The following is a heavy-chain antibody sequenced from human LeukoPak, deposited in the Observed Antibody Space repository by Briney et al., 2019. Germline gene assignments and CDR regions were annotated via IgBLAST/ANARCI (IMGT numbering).Heavy chain of an antibody. J-gene: IGHJ6*03. CDR3: ARVSSGSYFGYYYYYMDV. CDR1: GFTFSSYW. V-gene: IGHV3-74*01. Sequence: GGSLRLSCAASGFTFSSYWMHWVRQAPGKGLVWVSRINSDGSSTSYADSVKGRFTISRDNAKNTLYLQMNSLRAEDTAVYYCARVSSGSYFGYYYYYMDVWGKGTTVTVSS. CDR2: INSDGSST. D-gene: IGHD1-26*01.